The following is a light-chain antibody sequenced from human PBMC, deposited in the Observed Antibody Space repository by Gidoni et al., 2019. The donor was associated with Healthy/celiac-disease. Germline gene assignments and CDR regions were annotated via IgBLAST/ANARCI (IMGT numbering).Light chain of an antibody. CDR2: KAS. J-gene: IGKJ1*01. Sequence: DVVMTQSPLSLPVTLGQPASISCRSSQSLLYSDGNTYLNWFQQRPGQSPRRLIYKASNRDSGVPDRFSGSGSGTDFTLKISRVEAEDVGVYYCMQGTHWPRTFGQGTKVEIK. CDR1: QSLLYSDGNTY. CDR3: MQGTHWPRT. V-gene: IGKV2-30*01.